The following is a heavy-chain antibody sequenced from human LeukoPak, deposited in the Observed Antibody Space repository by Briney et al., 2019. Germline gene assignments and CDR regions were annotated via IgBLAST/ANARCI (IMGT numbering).Heavy chain of an antibody. CDR2: IRYDGRNK. V-gene: IGHV3-30*02. J-gene: IGHJ3*02. D-gene: IGHD2-15*01. CDR3: AKDDELGYCSGGSCSPYAFDI. CDR1: GFTVSNNH. Sequence: GGSLSLSCVASGFTVSNNHVRWVRQAPGKGLEWVAFIRYDGRNKYYADSVKGRFTISRDNSTTTLYLQMNSLRAEDTAVYYCAKDDELGYCSGGSCSPYAFDIWGQGTMVTVSS.